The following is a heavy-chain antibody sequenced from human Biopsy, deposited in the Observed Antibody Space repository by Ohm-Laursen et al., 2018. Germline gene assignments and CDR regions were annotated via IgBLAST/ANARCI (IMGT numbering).Heavy chain of an antibody. D-gene: IGHD3-22*01. Sequence: GTLSLTCTVSGDSISSYYWSWIRQPPGKGLQWIGYVYYTGSTDYNPSLQSRVTISVDTSKNHFSLRLRSVTPADTAIYYCARDRGYYSDRTVPGYFDLWGRGTLVTVST. V-gene: IGHV4-59*01. J-gene: IGHJ2*01. CDR2: VYYTGST. CDR1: GDSISSYY. CDR3: ARDRGYYSDRTVPGYFDL.